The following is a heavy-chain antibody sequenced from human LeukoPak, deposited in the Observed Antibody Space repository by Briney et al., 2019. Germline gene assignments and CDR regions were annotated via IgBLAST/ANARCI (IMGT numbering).Heavy chain of an antibody. CDR2: INHSGST. J-gene: IGHJ6*02. CDR1: GGSISSGGYS. Sequence: SETLSLTCAVSGGSISSGGYSWSWIRQPPGKGLEWIGYINHSGSTNYNPSLKSRVTISVDTSKNQFSLKLSSVTAADTAVYYCAREGEIVVVPAAKGVDVWGQGTTVTVSS. V-gene: IGHV4-30-2*01. D-gene: IGHD2-2*01. CDR3: AREGEIVVVPAAKGVDV.